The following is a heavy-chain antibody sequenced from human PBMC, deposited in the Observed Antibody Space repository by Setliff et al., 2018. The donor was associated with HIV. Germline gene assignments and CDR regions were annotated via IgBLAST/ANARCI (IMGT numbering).Heavy chain of an antibody. CDR3: VRQHGDYAFDP. V-gene: IGHV4-34*01. CDR1: GGSFSGYY. Sequence: SETLSLTCAVYGGSFSGYYWNWIRQSPGRGLEWIGEINHSGSTYYNPSLKSRVNMFIDTSKKQFSLKVASVTAADTAVYYCVRQHGDYAFDPWGQGTLVTVSS. D-gene: IGHD4-17*01. J-gene: IGHJ5*02. CDR2: INHSGST.